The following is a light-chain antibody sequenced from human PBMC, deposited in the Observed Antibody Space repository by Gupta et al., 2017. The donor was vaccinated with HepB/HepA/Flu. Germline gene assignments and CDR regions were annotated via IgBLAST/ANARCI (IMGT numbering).Light chain of an antibody. CDR2: WAS. CDR3: QQYHSPPYT. Sequence: DIVMTQSPDSLAVSLGERATINCKSSQSVLYSSNNKNYLAWYQQKPGLPPKLLIYWASTRESGVPDRFSGSGPGTDFTLTISSLQAEDVAVYYCQQYHSPPYTFGQGTKLEIK. V-gene: IGKV4-1*01. J-gene: IGKJ2*01. CDR1: QSVLYSSNNKNY.